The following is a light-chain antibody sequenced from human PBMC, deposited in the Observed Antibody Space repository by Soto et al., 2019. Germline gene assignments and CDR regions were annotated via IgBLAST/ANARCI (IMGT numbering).Light chain of an antibody. CDR2: KAS. J-gene: IGKJ3*01. CDR1: QSIGSW. CDR3: QQYASYSLFT. Sequence: DIQMTQSPSTLSASVGDRVIITCRASQSIGSWLAWYQQKSGKVPKLLIYKASNLASGVPSRFSGSGSGTEFPLTISSLQPDDFATYYCQQYASYSLFTFGPGTKVDI. V-gene: IGKV1-5*03.